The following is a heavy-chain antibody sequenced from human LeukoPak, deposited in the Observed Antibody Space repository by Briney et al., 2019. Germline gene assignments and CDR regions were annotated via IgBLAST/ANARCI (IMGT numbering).Heavy chain of an antibody. CDR2: ISERGGST. J-gene: IGHJ3*02. CDR1: GITLSNYG. V-gene: IGHV3-23*01. Sequence: PGGSLRLSCVVSGITLSNYGMSWVRQAPRKGLEWVSGISERGGSTNYADSVKGRFTISRDNAKNTLYLQMNSLRAEDTAVYYCTRDHPPNAFDIWGQGTMVTVSS. CDR3: TRDHPPNAFDI.